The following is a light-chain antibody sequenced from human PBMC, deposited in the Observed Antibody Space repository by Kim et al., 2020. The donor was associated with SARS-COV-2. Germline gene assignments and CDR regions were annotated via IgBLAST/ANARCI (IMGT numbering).Light chain of an antibody. CDR3: QQSYSFYT. CDR2: GAS. Sequence: DIQMTQSPSSLSASVGDRVTIACRASQNIYTYLNWYQQKPRKAPNLLIFGASNLQSGVPSRFSGSGSGTDFTLTISSLQPEDFATYYCQQSYSFYTFGQGTKLEI. J-gene: IGKJ2*01. CDR1: QNIYTY. V-gene: IGKV1-39*01.